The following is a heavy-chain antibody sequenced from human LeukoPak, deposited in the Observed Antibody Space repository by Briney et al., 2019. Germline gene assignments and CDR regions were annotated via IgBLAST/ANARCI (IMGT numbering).Heavy chain of an antibody. D-gene: IGHD2-15*01. V-gene: IGHV3-48*03. CDR3: ARVLRYCSGGNCYSGGLGYMDV. J-gene: IGHJ6*03. CDR2: ISSTGSGI. Sequence: GGSLRLSCAASGFTFSSYEMNWVRQAPGKGLEWVSKISSTGSGIYYADSVKGRFTISRDNRKNSLFLQMNSLRAEDTAVYYCARVLRYCSGGNCYSGGLGYMDVWGKGTTVTISS. CDR1: GFTFSSYE.